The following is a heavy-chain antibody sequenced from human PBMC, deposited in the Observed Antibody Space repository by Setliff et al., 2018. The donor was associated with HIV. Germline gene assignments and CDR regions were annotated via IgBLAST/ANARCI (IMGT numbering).Heavy chain of an antibody. CDR2: IYPGDSDT. CDR3: ARQTGGVVITRYMDV. J-gene: IGHJ6*03. CDR1: GYSFTSYW. D-gene: IGHD3-3*01. V-gene: IGHV5-51*01. Sequence: GESPKISCKGSGYSFTSYWIGWVRQMPGKGLEWMGIIYPGDSDTRYSPSFQGQVTISADKSISTAYLQWSSLKASDTAMYYCARQTGGVVITRYMDVWGKGTTVTVSS.